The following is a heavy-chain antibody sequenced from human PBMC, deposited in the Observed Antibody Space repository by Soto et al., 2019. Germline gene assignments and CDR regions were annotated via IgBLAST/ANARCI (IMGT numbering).Heavy chain of an antibody. J-gene: IGHJ4*02. CDR3: TTGTTGAEDD. CDR2: IRSKAAGGTA. CDR1: GFTFSIAW. Sequence: EVQLVESGGGLVKPGGSLRLSCVASGFTFSIAWLSWVRQAPGKRLEWVGRIRSKAAGGTAAYAAPLKGRFTISRDDSANTMYLQMNNLKTDDTAIYYCTTGTTGAEDDWGQGTLVTVSS. V-gene: IGHV3-15*01. D-gene: IGHD1-1*01.